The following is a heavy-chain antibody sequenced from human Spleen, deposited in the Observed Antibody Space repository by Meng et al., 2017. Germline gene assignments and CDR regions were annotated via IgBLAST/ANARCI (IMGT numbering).Heavy chain of an antibody. CDR1: GFSLSNARMG. D-gene: IGHD3-22*01. J-gene: IGHJ4*01. V-gene: IGHV2-26*01. CDR2: IFSNDEK. CDR3: ARDYYDSSGYRYFDD. Sequence: SGPTLVKPTETLTLTCTVSGFSLSNARMGVSWIRQAPGKALEWLAHIFSNDEKSYSTSLKSRLTISKDTSKSHVVLIMTNLDPVDTATYYCARDYYDSSGYRYFDDWGHGTPVTVSS.